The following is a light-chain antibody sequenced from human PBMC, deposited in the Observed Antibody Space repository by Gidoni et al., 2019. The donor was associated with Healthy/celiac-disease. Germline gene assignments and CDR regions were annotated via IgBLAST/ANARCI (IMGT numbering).Light chain of an antibody. V-gene: IGLV4-69*01. J-gene: IGLJ2*01. CDR2: LNSDGSH. CDR3: QTWGTGMV. CDR1: SGHSSYA. Sequence: QLVLTQSPSASASLGAAVKLTCTLSSGHSSYAIAGHQQQPEKGPRYLMKLNSDGSHSKGDGIPDRVSGSSSGAERYLTISSLQSEDEADYYCQTWGTGMVFGGGTKLTAL.